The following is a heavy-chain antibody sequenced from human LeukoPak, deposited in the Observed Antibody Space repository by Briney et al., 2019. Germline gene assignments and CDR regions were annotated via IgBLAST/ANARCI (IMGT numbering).Heavy chain of an antibody. Sequence: GASVTVSCRASGYTFTGYYIHWVRQAPGQGLEWMGWINPKSGGTNYAQKFQGRVTMTRDTSISTAYMDVTRLRSDDTAVYYCARDPRSPSLDNYYYYMDVWGKGTTVTVSS. CDR3: ARDPRSPSLDNYYYYMDV. V-gene: IGHV1-2*02. J-gene: IGHJ6*03. CDR2: INPKSGGT. CDR1: GYTFTGYY.